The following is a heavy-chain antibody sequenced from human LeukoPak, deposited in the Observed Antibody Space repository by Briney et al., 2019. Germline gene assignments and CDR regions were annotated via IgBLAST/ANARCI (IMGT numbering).Heavy chain of an antibody. CDR3: ARRSGIAVAGAFDY. D-gene: IGHD6-19*01. J-gene: IGHJ4*02. V-gene: IGHV3-23*01. CDR1: GFTFSSYW. CDR2: ISGSGDTT. Sequence: GGSLRLSCAASGFTFSSYWMSWVRQAPGKGLEWVSTISGSGDTTYYADSVKGRFTISRDNSKNTLYLQMNSLRAEDTAVYYCARRSGIAVAGAFDYWGQGTLVTVSS.